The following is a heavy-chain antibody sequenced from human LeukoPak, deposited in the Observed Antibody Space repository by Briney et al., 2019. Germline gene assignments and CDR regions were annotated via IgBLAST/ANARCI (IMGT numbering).Heavy chain of an antibody. Sequence: PSETLSLTCTVSGGSISSYYWSWIQQPPGKGLEWIGYIYYSGSTYYNPSLKSRVTISVDTSKNQFSLKLSSVTAADTAVYYCARTYCSGGSCYSAPLYYYYYGMDVWGQGTTVTVSS. CDR2: IYYSGST. V-gene: IGHV4-59*08. J-gene: IGHJ6*02. CDR3: ARTYCSGGSCYSAPLYYYYYGMDV. CDR1: GGSISSYY. D-gene: IGHD2-15*01.